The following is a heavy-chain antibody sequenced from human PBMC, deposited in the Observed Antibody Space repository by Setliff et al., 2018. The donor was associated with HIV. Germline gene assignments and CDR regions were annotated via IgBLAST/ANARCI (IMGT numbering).Heavy chain of an antibody. J-gene: IGHJ4*02. CDR3: ARGYDYVWGSYRLPYYFDY. CDR1: GGSFSGYY. D-gene: IGHD3-16*02. Sequence: SETLSLTCAVYGGSFSGYYWSWIRQPPGKGMEWVGEINHSGSTNYNPSLKSRVTISVDKSKNQFSLKLSSVTASDTAVYYCARGYDYVWGSYRLPYYFDYWGQGTLVTVSS. CDR2: INHSGST. V-gene: IGHV4-34*01.